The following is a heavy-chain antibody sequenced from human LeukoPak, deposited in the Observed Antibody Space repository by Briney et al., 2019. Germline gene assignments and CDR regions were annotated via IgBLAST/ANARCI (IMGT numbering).Heavy chain of an antibody. CDR1: GFTFSSYG. J-gene: IGHJ4*02. V-gene: IGHV3-33*01. D-gene: IGHD1-1*01. CDR3: AREFRDDPTFDY. Sequence: GGSLRLSCAASGFTFSSYGMHWVRQAPGKGLEWVAVIWYDGSNKYYADSVKGRFTISRDNSKNTLNLQMNSLRAEDTAVYYCAREFRDDPTFDYWGQGTLVTVSS. CDR2: IWYDGSNK.